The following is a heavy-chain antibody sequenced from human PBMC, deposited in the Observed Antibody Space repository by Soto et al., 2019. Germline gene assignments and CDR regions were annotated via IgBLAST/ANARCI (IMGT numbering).Heavy chain of an antibody. CDR2: ISAYNGNT. J-gene: IGHJ6*02. CDR3: ARDVPTYYDILTDSGDYYYGMDV. Sequence: ASVKVSCKASGYTFTSYGISWVRQAPGQGLEWMGWISAYNGNTNYAQKHQGRVTMTTDTSTSTAYMEQRSLRSDDTAVYYCARDVPTYYDILTDSGDYYYGMDVWGQGTTVTVSS. D-gene: IGHD3-9*01. V-gene: IGHV1-18*01. CDR1: GYTFTSYG.